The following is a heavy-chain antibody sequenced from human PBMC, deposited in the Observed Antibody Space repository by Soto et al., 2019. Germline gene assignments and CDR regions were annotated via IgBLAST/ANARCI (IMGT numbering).Heavy chain of an antibody. D-gene: IGHD3-16*01. CDR2: ISGSGGST. J-gene: IGHJ6*02. Sequence: GGSLRLSCAASGFTFSSYAMSWVRQAPGKGLEWVSAISGSGGSTYYADSVKGRFTISRDNSKNTLYLQMNSLRAEDTAVYFCARDPLYNNSYYYGMEVWGQGTTVTVSS. CDR3: ARDPLYNNSYYYGMEV. CDR1: GFTFSSYA. V-gene: IGHV3-23*01.